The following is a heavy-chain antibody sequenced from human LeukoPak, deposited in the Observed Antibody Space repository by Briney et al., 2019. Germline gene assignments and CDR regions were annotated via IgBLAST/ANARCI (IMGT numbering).Heavy chain of an antibody. J-gene: IGHJ5*02. V-gene: IGHV4-4*02. CDR3: ARDLEGSSGAIP. CDR1: GGSISSSNW. D-gene: IGHD4/OR15-4a*01. CDR2: IYHSGST. Sequence: SETLSLTCAVSGGSISSSNWWSWVRQPPGKGLEWIGEIYHSGSTNYNPSLKSRVTISVDKSKNQFSLKLSSMTAADTAVYYCARDLEGSSGAIPWGQGTLVTVSS.